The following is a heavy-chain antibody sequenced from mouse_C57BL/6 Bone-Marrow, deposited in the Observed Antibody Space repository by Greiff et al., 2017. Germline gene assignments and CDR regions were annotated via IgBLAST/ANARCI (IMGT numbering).Heavy chain of an antibody. J-gene: IGHJ3*01. CDR3: ARGDYDYDGVAY. V-gene: IGHV1-55*01. CDR1: GYTFTSYW. Sequence: VQLQQPGAELVKPGASVKMSCKASGYTFTSYWITWVKQRPGQGLEWIGDIYPGSGSTNYNEKFKSKATLTVDTSSSTAYMQLSSLTSEDSAVYYCARGDYDYDGVAYWGRGTLVTVSA. CDR2: IYPGSGST. D-gene: IGHD2-4*01.